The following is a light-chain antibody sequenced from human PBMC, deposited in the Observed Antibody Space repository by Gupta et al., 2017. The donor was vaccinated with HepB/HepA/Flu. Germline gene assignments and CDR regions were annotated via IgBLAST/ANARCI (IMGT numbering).Light chain of an antibody. Sequence: DIQMTQSPSSLPASVGDRVTITCRASQSISSYLNWYQQKPGKAPKLLIYAAPSLQSGVPSRFSGSGSGTDFTLTISSLQPEDFATYYCQQSYSTPRTFGQGTKVEIK. CDR3: QQSYSTPRT. J-gene: IGKJ1*01. CDR2: AAP. V-gene: IGKV1-39*01. CDR1: QSISSY.